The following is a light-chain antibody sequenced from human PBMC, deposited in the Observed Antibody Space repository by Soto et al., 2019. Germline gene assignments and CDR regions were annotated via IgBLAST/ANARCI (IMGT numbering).Light chain of an antibody. Sequence: EIVLTQSPGTLSLSPGERATLSCRASQSVSSSYLAWYQQKPGLAPRLLIYDASTRATGIPARSTGSGSGTEFILTITSLQSEDSAVYYCQEYNTWPWTFGQGTKVDIK. CDR2: DAS. J-gene: IGKJ1*01. CDR1: QSVSSSY. CDR3: QEYNTWPWT. V-gene: IGKV3-15*01.